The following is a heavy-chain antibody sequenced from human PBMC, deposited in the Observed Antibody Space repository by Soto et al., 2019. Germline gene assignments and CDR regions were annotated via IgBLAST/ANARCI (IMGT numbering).Heavy chain of an antibody. J-gene: IGHJ3*02. CDR1: GFTFSNAW. CDR3: TTGLLRSGGAFDI. CDR2: INSKTDGGTT. V-gene: IGHV3-15*07. D-gene: IGHD4-17*01. Sequence: EVQLVESGGGLVKPGGSLRLSCAASGFTFSNAWMIWVRQAPGKGLEWVGRINSKTDGGTTDYAAPVKGRFTISRDDSKNTLYLQMNSRKTEDTAVYYCTTGLLRSGGAFDIWGQGTMVTVSS.